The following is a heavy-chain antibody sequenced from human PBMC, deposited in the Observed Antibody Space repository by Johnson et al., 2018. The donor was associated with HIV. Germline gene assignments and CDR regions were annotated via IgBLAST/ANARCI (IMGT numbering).Heavy chain of an antibody. CDR2: IYSGGST. Sequence: EVQLVESGGGLIQPGGSLRLSCAASGFNVSSNYMSWVRQAPGKGLEWVSVIYSGGSTYYADSVKGRVTISRDNAKNSLYLQMNSLRAEDTAVYYCARDFTAVYCGGDCYAFDIWGQGTMVSVSS. D-gene: IGHD2-21*02. CDR1: GFNVSSNY. V-gene: IGHV3-53*01. J-gene: IGHJ3*02. CDR3: ARDFTAVYCGGDCYAFDI.